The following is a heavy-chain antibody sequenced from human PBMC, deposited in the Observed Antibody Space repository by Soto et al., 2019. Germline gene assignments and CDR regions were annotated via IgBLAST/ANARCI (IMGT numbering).Heavy chain of an antibody. CDR3: ARDQSWHDLLWWFDP. V-gene: IGHV3-23*01. Sequence: GGSLRLSCEGSGFTVSSHAMTWIRQAPGKGPEWVSTVTADGGTYYADSVKGRFTISRDNSKNTLYLQMNSLTSEDTAVYYCARDQSWHDLLWWFDPWGQGTLVIVSS. CDR2: VTADGGT. J-gene: IGHJ5*02. CDR1: GFTVSSHA. D-gene: IGHD1-1*01.